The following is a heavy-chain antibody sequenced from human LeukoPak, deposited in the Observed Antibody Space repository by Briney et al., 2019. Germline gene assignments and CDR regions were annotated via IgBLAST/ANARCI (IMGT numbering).Heavy chain of an antibody. Sequence: ASVKVSCKASGYTFTDYYIHWVRQAPGQGLEWMGWINPNSGGTNCAQKFQGRVTMTRDTSISIAYMELSSLRSDDTAVYYCARRQTYYYYGMDVWGQGTTVTVSS. J-gene: IGHJ6*02. V-gene: IGHV1-2*02. CDR2: INPNSGGT. CDR1: GYTFTDYY. CDR3: ARRQTYYYYGMDV.